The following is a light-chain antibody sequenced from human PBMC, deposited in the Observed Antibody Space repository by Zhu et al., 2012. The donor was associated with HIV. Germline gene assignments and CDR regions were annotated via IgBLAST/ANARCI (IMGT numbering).Light chain of an antibody. CDR2: RAS. CDR3: QNYDSGPET. V-gene: IGKV1-27*01. CDR1: QDINFH. Sequence: DIQMTQSPSSLSVSIGDRVTITCRASQDINFHLAWYQQKPGRVPKLLISRASTLQSGVPSRFSGGASGTDFTLTISSLQPEDVATYFCQNYDSGPETFGQGTTVGIK. J-gene: IGKJ1*01.